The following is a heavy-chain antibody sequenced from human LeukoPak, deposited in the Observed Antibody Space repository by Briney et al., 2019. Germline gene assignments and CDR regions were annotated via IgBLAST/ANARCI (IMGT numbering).Heavy chain of an antibody. J-gene: IGHJ5*02. Sequence: PSETLSLTCTLSGGSISSYYWSWIRQPAGEGLEWIGRIYTSGSTNYNPSLKSRVTMSVDTSKNQFSLKLSSVTAADTAVYYCARDGVRGLTFNWFDPWGQGTLVTVSS. CDR2: IYTSGST. V-gene: IGHV4-4*07. CDR1: GGSISSYY. D-gene: IGHD3-10*01. CDR3: ARDGVRGLTFNWFDP.